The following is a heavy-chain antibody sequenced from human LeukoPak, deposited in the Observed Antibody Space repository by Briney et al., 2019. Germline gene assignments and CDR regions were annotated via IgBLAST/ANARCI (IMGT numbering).Heavy chain of an antibody. D-gene: IGHD3-22*01. CDR1: GYTFTSYD. CDR3: ARGGQNYYDSSGYFD. V-gene: IGHV1-8*01. CDR2: MNPNSGNT. Sequence: ASVKVSCKASGYTFTSYDINWVRQATGQGLEWMGWMNPNSGNTGYAQKFQGRVTMTRNTSISTAYMELSSLRSEDTAVYYYARGGQNYYDSSGYFDWSQGTLVTVSS. J-gene: IGHJ4*02.